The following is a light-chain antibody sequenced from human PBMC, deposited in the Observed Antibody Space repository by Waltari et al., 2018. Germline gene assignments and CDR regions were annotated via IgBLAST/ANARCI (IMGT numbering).Light chain of an antibody. Sequence: QSALTQPPSASGAPGQRVPISCSGSPSNIGGHYVHWYQQLPGAAPKLLIYRNDQRPSGVPDRFSGSKSGTSASLTISGLRSEDEADYFCAAWDDSLSGPVFGGGTKLAVL. V-gene: IGLV1-47*01. J-gene: IGLJ2*01. CDR2: RND. CDR3: AAWDDSLSGPV. CDR1: PSNIGGHY.